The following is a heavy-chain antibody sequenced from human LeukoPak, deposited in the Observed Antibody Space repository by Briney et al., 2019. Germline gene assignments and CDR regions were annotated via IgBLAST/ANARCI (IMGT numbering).Heavy chain of an antibody. CDR1: GGSISSYY. CDR2: IYTSGST. D-gene: IGHD6-19*01. Sequence: PSETLSLTCTVSGGSISSYYWSWIRQPAGKRLEWIGRIYTSGSTNYNPSLKTRDTMSVHTSKNHFSLKLSSVPAADTAVYYCAREAVAGTDWFDPWGQGTLVTVSS. J-gene: IGHJ5*02. V-gene: IGHV4-4*07. CDR3: AREAVAGTDWFDP.